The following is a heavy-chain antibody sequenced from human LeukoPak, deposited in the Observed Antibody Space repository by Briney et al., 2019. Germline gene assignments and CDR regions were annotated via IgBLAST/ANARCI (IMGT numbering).Heavy chain of an antibody. CDR2: IYSGGST. Sequence: PGRSLRLSCAASGFTVSSTYMSGVRQTPGKGLEWVSVIYSGGSTYYADSVKGRFTISRDNSKNTLYLQMNSLRAEDTAVYYCARDLLEWYFDYWGQGTLVTVSS. V-gene: IGHV3-66*01. J-gene: IGHJ4*02. CDR3: ARDLLEWYFDY. CDR1: GFTVSSTY. D-gene: IGHD3-3*01.